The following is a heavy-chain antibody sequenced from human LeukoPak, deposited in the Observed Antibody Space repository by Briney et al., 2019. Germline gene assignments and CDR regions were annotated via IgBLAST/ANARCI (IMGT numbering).Heavy chain of an antibody. J-gene: IGHJ4*02. Sequence: GRSLRLSCAASGFTFSSYGMHWVRQAPGKGLEWVAVIWYDGSNKYYADSVKGRFTISRDNSKNTLYLQMNSLRAEDTAVYYCAKDIAPPYYDFWSGYSEGPRYFDYWGQGTLVTVSS. CDR1: GFTFSSYG. D-gene: IGHD3-3*01. CDR2: IWYDGSNK. V-gene: IGHV3-33*06. CDR3: AKDIAPPYYDFWSGYSEGPRYFDY.